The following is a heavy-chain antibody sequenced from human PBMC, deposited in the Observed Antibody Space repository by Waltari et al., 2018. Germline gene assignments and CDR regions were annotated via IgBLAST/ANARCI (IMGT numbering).Heavy chain of an antibody. CDR2: FNHSGST. CDR3: ARGYLEPFDY. V-gene: IGHV4-34*01. CDR1: GGSFSGYY. Sequence: QVQLQQWGAGLLKPSETLSLTCAVYGGSFSGYYWSWIRQPPGKGLEWIGEFNHSGSTNYNPSLKGRVTISVDTSKNQFSLKLSSVTAADTAGYYWARGYLEPFDYWGQGTLVTVSS. J-gene: IGHJ4*02. D-gene: IGHD1-1*01.